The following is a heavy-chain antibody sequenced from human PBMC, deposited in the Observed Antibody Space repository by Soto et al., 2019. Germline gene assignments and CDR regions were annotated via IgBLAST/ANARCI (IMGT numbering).Heavy chain of an antibody. Sequence: GGSLRLSCAASGFTFSSYAMSWVRQAPEKGLEWVSAISGSGGSTYYADSVKGRFTISRDNSKNTLYLQMNSLRAEDTAVYYCAKAEVRVRSSGYPIDYWGQGTLVTVSS. CDR3: AKAEVRVRSSGYPIDY. CDR1: GFTFSSYA. CDR2: ISGSGGST. V-gene: IGHV3-23*01. D-gene: IGHD3-22*01. J-gene: IGHJ4*02.